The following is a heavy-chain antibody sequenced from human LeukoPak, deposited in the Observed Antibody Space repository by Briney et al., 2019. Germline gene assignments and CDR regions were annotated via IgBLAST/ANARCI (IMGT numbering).Heavy chain of an antibody. CDR3: AREGDGYCSSTSCPAV. D-gene: IGHD2-2*03. Sequence: SETLSLTCTVSGGSISSCYWSWIRQPPGKGLEWIGYIYYSGSTNYNPSLKSRVTISVDTSKNQFSLKLSSVTAADTAVYYCAREGDGYCSSTSCPAVWGQGTLVTVSS. CDR2: IYYSGST. J-gene: IGHJ4*02. CDR1: GGSISSCY. V-gene: IGHV4-59*01.